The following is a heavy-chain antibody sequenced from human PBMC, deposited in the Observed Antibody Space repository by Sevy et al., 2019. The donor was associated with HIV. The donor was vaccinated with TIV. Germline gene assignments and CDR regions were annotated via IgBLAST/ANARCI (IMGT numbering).Heavy chain of an antibody. V-gene: IGHV3-43*01. CDR2: ISWDGGST. D-gene: IGHD6-19*01. CDR1: GFTFDDYT. CDR3: SKMVRGWYYFDY. Sequence: GGSLRLSCAASGFTFDDYTMHWVRQAPGKGLEWVSLISWDGGSTYYADSVQGRFTISRDNSKNSLYLQMNSLRTEDTALYYCSKMVRGWYYFDYWGQGTLVSVSS. J-gene: IGHJ4*02.